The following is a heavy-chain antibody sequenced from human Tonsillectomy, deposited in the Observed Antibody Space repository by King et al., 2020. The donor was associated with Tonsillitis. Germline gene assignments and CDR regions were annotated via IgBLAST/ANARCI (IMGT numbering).Heavy chain of an antibody. CDR2: INDSGNT. J-gene: IGHJ6*02. Sequence: VQLQQWGAGLLKPSETLPLTCAVSGGSFSGYYWSWVRQPPGKGLEWIWEINDSGNTNYNPSLKSRVTLSVDSSKKEFSLKMTSVTAADTAVYYCAITFGYGAYEYYYALDVWGQGTTVTVSS. CDR1: GGSFSGYY. D-gene: IGHD4-17*01. V-gene: IGHV4-34*01. CDR3: AITFGYGAYEYYYALDV.